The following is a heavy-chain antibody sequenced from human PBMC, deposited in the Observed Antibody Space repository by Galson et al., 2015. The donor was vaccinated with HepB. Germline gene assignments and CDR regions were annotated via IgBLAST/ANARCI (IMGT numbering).Heavy chain of an antibody. D-gene: IGHD3-3*01. Sequence: SETLSLTCAVYGGSFSAHYWSWIRQPPGKGLEWIGEINHSGSTNYNPSLKSRVTISVDTSRNRFSLKLSSVTAADTAVYYCARAVYYDFWNGFGPWGQGTLVTVSS. CDR2: INHSGST. V-gene: IGHV4-34*01. CDR3: ARAVYYDFWNGFGP. CDR1: GGSFSAHY. J-gene: IGHJ5*02.